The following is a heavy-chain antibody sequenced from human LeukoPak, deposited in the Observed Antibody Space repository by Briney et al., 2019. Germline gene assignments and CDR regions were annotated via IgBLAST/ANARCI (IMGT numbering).Heavy chain of an antibody. CDR2: INHSGST. J-gene: IGHJ4*02. CDR3: ARRLRRHTIFGVVHYFGY. V-gene: IGHV4-34*01. Sequence: PSETLSLTCAVYGGSFSGYYWSWIRQPPGKGLEWIGEINHSGSTNYNPSLKSRVTISVDTSKNQFSLKLSSVTAADTAVYYCARRLRRHTIFGVVHYFGYWGQGTLVTVSS. D-gene: IGHD3-3*01. CDR1: GGSFSGYY.